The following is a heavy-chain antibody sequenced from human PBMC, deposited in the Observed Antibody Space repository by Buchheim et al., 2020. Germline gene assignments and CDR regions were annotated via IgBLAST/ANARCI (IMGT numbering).Heavy chain of an antibody. J-gene: IGHJ4*02. CDR3: AKDHDYYDSSGLIGY. V-gene: IGHV3-23*01. CDR1: GFTFSSYA. Sequence: EVQLLESGGGLVQPGGSLRLSCAASGFTFSSYAMSWVCQAPGKGLEWVSAISGSGGSTYYADSVKGRFTISRDNSTNQLSLQMNSLRAEDTAVYYCAKDHDYYDSSGLIGYWGQGTL. D-gene: IGHD3-22*01. CDR2: ISGSGGST.